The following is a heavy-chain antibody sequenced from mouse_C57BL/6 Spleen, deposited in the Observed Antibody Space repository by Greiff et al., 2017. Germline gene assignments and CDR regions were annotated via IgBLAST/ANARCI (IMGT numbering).Heavy chain of an antibody. CDR2: INPSTGGT. CDR1: GYSFTGYY. D-gene: IGHD1-1*01. CDR3: ASYSSSYAWFAY. V-gene: IGHV1-42*01. J-gene: IGHJ3*01. Sequence: VHVKQSGPELVKPGASVLISCKASGYSFTGYYLNWVKQSPVKSLEWIGEINPSTGGTTYNQKFKAKATLTVDKSSSTAYMQLKSLTSEDAEIYYCASYSSSYAWFAYWGQGTLVTVSA.